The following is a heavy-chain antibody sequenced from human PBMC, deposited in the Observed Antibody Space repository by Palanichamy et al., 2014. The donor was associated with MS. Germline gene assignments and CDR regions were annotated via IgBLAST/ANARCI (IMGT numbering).Heavy chain of an antibody. CDR3: ARELWVSAANPEGFDP. J-gene: IGHJ5*02. V-gene: IGHV4-34*01. Sequence: LEWIGEINHSGSTNYNPSLKSRVTTSVDTSKNQFSLKLSSVTAADTAVYYCARELWVSAANPEGFDPWGQGTLVTVSS. D-gene: IGHD2-2*01. CDR2: INHSGST.